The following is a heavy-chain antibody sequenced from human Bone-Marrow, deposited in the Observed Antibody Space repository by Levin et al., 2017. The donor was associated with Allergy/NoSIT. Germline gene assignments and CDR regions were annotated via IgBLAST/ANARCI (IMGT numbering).Heavy chain of an antibody. J-gene: IGHJ6*02. V-gene: IGHV4-34*01. Sequence: SQTLSLTCAVYGGSFSGYYWSWIRQPPGKGLEWIGVINHSGSTNYNPSLKSRVTISVDTSKNQFSLKLSSVTAADTAVYYCARGPLIVVVIGLTYYGMDVWGQGTTVTVSS. D-gene: IGHD3-22*01. CDR3: ARGPLIVVVIGLTYYGMDV. CDR2: INHSGST. CDR1: GGSFSGYY.